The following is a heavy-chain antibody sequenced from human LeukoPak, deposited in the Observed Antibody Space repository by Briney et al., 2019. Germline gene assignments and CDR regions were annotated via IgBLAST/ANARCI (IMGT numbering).Heavy chain of an antibody. J-gene: IGHJ6*02. V-gene: IGHV3-23*01. Sequence: PGGSLRLSCAASGFTFSSYAMSWVRQAPGKGLEWVSAISGSGGSTYYADSVKGRFTISRDNSKNTLYLQMNSLRAEDTAVYYCAKVPNYDFWSGYNYYGMDVWGQGTTVTVPS. D-gene: IGHD3-3*01. CDR1: GFTFSSYA. CDR3: AKVPNYDFWSGYNYYGMDV. CDR2: ISGSGGST.